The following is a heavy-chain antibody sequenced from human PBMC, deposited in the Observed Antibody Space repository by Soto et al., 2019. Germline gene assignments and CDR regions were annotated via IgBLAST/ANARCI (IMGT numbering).Heavy chain of an antibody. Sequence: EASVKVSCKASGYTFTSYYMHWVRQAPGQGLEWMGWISAYNGNTNYAQKFQGRVTITADKSTSTAYMELSSLRSEDTAVYYCAREGGNWNYGNYFDYWGQGTLVTVSS. CDR3: AREGGNWNYGNYFDY. CDR2: ISAYNGNT. V-gene: IGHV1-18*04. D-gene: IGHD1-7*01. CDR1: GYTFTSYY. J-gene: IGHJ4*02.